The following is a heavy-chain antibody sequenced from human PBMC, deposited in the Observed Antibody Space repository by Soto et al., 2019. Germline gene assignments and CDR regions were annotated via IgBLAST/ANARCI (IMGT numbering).Heavy chain of an antibody. J-gene: IGHJ3*02. CDR1: GFSLSTSGVG. CDR3: AHRRITMRAFDI. CDR2: IYWDDDK. V-gene: IGHV2-5*02. Sequence: QITLKESGPTLVKPTQTLTLTCTFSGFSLSTSGVGVGWIRQPPGKALEWLALIYWDDDKRYSPSLKSRLTITKDTSKNQVVLTITNMDPVDTATYYCAHRRITMRAFDIWGQGTMVTVSS. D-gene: IGHD3-10*01.